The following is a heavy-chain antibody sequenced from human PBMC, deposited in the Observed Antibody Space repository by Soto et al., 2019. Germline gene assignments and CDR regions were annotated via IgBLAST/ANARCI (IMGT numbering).Heavy chain of an antibody. Sequence: QVKLVQSGAEVKKPGASVKVSCKASGYTFTSYDINWVRQATGQGLEWMGWMNPNSGNTVYAQKFQDRVTMTRNTSISTAYRELSSLRSEDTAVYYCARERNMYGMDVWGQGTTVTVSS. CDR2: MNPNSGNT. V-gene: IGHV1-8*01. CDR1: GYTFTSYD. CDR3: ARERNMYGMDV. J-gene: IGHJ6*02. D-gene: IGHD1-1*01.